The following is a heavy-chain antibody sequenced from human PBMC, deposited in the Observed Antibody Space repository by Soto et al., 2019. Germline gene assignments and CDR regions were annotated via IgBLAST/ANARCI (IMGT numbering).Heavy chain of an antibody. Sequence: QVLLQESGPGLVQPSGTLSLSCAVSGGSISSSHFWGWVRQPPGKGLEWVGDISHSGSVNYNPSLKSRVTISIDKSKNPFSLKLNSVTVADTAVYYCARSFGWSAIDYWGQGTLVIVSS. V-gene: IGHV4-4*02. J-gene: IGHJ4*02. CDR2: ISHSGSV. CDR3: ARSFGWSAIDY. D-gene: IGHD3-9*01. CDR1: GGSISSSHF.